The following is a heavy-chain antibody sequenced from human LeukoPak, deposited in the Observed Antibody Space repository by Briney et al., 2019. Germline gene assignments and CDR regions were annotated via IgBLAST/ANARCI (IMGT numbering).Heavy chain of an antibody. CDR3: ARDTADFWSGYPYYFDY. J-gene: IGHJ4*02. CDR2: IYTSGST. CDR1: GVSISSGSYY. D-gene: IGHD3-3*01. V-gene: IGHV4-61*02. Sequence: SETLSLTCTVSGVSISSGSYYWSWIRQPAGKGLEWIGRIYTSGSTNYNPSLKSRVTISVDTSKNQFSLKLSSVTAAGTAVYYCARDTADFWSGYPYYFDYWGQGTLVTVSS.